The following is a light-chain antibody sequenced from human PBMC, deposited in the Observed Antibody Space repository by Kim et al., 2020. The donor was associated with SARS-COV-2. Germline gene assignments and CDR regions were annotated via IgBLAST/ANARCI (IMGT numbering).Light chain of an antibody. CDR2: RNN. CDR3: AAWDDSLSGV. V-gene: IGLV1-47*01. J-gene: IGLJ1*01. CDR1: RANIGSNN. Sequence: PGKRENVSWSGSRANIGSNNVYWDQQRPGTAPKHLNYRNNQRPSGVPDRCSGDKSGTSASLAISGLRSEDEADYYCAAWDDSLSGVFGTGTKVTVL.